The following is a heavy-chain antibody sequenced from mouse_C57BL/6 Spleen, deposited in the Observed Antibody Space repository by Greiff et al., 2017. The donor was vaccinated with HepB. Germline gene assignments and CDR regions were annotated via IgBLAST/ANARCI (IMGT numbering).Heavy chain of an antibody. Sequence: DVMLVESGEGLVKPGGSLKLSCAASGFTFSSYAMSWVRQTPEKRLEWVAYISSGGDYIYYADTVKGRFTISRDNARNTLYLQMSSLKSEDTAMYYCTRDRVGRNYIDYWGQGTTLTVSS. D-gene: IGHD4-1*01. CDR2: ISSGGDYI. CDR1: GFTFSSYA. V-gene: IGHV5-9-1*02. CDR3: TRDRVGRNYIDY. J-gene: IGHJ2*01.